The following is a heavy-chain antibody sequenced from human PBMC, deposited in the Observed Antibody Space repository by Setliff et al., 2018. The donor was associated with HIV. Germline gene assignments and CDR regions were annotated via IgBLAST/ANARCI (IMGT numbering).Heavy chain of an antibody. V-gene: IGHV4-34*01. CDR2: INHSGST. J-gene: IGHJ4*02. D-gene: IGHD6-13*01. CDR1: GGSFSGFY. CDR3: ARGPVYSSTIDY. Sequence: PSETLSLTCAAYGGSFSGFYWSWIRQPPGKDLEWIGEINHSGSTNYNPSLKSRVTVSADTSKNQFSLKLRSVTAADTAVYYCARGPVYSSTIDYWGQGTLVTVSS.